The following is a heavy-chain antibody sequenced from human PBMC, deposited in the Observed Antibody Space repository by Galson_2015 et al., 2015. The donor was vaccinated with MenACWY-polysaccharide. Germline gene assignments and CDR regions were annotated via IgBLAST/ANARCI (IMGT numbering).Heavy chain of an antibody. Sequence: RLSCAASGSRFSNSGMHWVRQAPGKGLEWVAVIQYDGSKIVYADSVKGRFTISRDNSKNTLFLEMNSLGAEDTAVYYCAREGSRIVFHAFDTWGQGTMVTVSS. J-gene: IGHJ3*02. CDR1: GSRFSNSG. V-gene: IGHV3-33*01. CDR2: IQYDGSKI. D-gene: IGHD6-13*01. CDR3: AREGSRIVFHAFDT.